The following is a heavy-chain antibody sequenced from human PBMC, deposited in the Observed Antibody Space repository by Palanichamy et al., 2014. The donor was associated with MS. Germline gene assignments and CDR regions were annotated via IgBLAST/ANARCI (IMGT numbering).Heavy chain of an antibody. J-gene: IGHJ3*02. CDR1: GGSITSDGSY. D-gene: IGHD3-3*01. V-gene: IGHV4-39*07. Sequence: QLQLQESGPGLLKPSETLSLACTVSGGSITSDGSYWGWIRQPPGKGLEWIGSIYYTGSTYYNPSLRSRVTVSVDTSKNQLSLKLSSVTAADTAVYYCARCLTLFGVIITHYDVFEIWGQGTTVTVSS. CDR2: IYYTGST. CDR3: ARCLTLFGVIITHYDVFEI.